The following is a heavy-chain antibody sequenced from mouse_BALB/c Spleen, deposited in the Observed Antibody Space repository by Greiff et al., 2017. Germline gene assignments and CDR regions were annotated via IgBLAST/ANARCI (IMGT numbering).Heavy chain of an antibody. D-gene: IGHD3-2*01. Sequence: QVQLKESGAELVRPGSSVKISCKASGYAFSSYWMNWVKQRPGQGLEWIGQIYPGDGDTNYNGKFKGKATLTADKSSSTAYMQLSSLTSEDSAVYFCASDSSGYWFAYWGQGTLVTVSA. V-gene: IGHV1-80*01. J-gene: IGHJ3*01. CDR3: ASDSSGYWFAY. CDR1: GYAFSSYW. CDR2: IYPGDGDT.